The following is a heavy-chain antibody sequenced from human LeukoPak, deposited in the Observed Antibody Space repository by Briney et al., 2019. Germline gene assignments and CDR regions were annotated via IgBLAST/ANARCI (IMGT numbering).Heavy chain of an antibody. CDR1: GYSFTSYW. Sequence: RGESLKISCKGSGYSFTSYWIGCVRQMPGKGLEWMGIIYPGDSDTRYSPSFQGQVTISADKSISTAYLQWSSLKASDTAMYYCATREDYYDSSGYFWYWGQGTLVTVSS. CDR2: IYPGDSDT. V-gene: IGHV5-51*01. J-gene: IGHJ4*02. CDR3: ATREDYYDSSGYFWY. D-gene: IGHD3-22*01.